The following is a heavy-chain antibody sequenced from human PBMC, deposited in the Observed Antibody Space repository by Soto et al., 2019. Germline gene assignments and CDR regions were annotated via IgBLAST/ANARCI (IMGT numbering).Heavy chain of an antibody. CDR1: GFTFSSHS. V-gene: IGHV3-21*01. J-gene: IGHJ6*02. CDR3: ARDRGGRNYYYGMDV. D-gene: IGHD3-10*01. CDR2: ISSSSSYI. Sequence: EVQLVESGGGLVKPGGSLRLSCAASGFTFSSHSMNWVRQAPGKGLEWVSSISSSSSYIYYADSVKGRFTISRDNAKNSLYLQMNSLRAEDTAVYYCARDRGGRNYYYGMDVWGQGTTVTVSS.